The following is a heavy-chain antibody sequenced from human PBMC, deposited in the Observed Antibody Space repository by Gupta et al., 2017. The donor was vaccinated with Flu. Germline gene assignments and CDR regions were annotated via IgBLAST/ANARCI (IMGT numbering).Heavy chain of an antibody. Sequence: EVQLVESGGGLVQPGGSLTVACAASGFTFRGSALHWVRQASGKGLEWVGRIRSKANSYATAYAASVKGRFTISRDDSKNTAYLQMNSLKTEDTAVYYCTRLGEMATHDFDYWGQGTLVTVSS. D-gene: IGHD3-16*01. CDR2: IRSKANSYAT. J-gene: IGHJ4*02. CDR3: TRLGEMATHDFDY. V-gene: IGHV3-73*01. CDR1: GFTFRGSA.